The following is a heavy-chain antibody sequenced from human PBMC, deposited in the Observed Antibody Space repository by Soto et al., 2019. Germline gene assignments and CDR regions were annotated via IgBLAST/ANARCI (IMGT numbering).Heavy chain of an antibody. CDR3: ARVSGRWELNY. D-gene: IGHD1-26*01. CDR2: IKYSGGS. Sequence: QVQLQESGPGLVKPSETLSLTCTVSGVSVSSTTYYWTWIRQPPGKGLEWIGYIKYSGGSSYNPSLMSRVTISLDTSKNQFSLKLTSVTAADAAVYYCARVSGRWELNYWGQGTLVTVSS. V-gene: IGHV4-61*01. CDR1: GVSVSSTTYY. J-gene: IGHJ4*02.